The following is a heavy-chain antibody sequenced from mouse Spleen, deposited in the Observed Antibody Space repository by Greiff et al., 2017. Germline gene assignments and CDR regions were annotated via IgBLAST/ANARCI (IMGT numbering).Heavy chain of an antibody. J-gene: IGHJ2*01. V-gene: IGHV1-69*02. CDR3: TIYGSSYGNY. CDR2: IYPSDSYT. Sequence: QVQLQQPGAELVRPGASVKLSCKASGYTFTSYWINWVKQRPGQGLEWIGNIYPSDSYTNYNQKFKDKATLTVDKSSSTAYMQLSSPTSEDSAVYYCTIYGSSYGNYWGQGTTLTVSS. D-gene: IGHD1-1*01. CDR1: GYTFTSYW.